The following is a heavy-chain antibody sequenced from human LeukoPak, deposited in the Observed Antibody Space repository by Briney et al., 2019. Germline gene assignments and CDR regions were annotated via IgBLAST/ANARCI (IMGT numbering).Heavy chain of an antibody. V-gene: IGHV5-51*01. CDR3: ARQGHYDVLTGYYDY. Sequence: GESLKISCKGSGYSFTSYWIGWVRQMPGKGLEWMGIIYPGDSNTRYSPSFQGQVTISADKSISTAYLQWSSLKASDTAMYYCARQGHYDVLTGYYDYWGQGTLVTVSS. CDR2: IYPGDSNT. D-gene: IGHD3-9*01. J-gene: IGHJ4*02. CDR1: GYSFTSYW.